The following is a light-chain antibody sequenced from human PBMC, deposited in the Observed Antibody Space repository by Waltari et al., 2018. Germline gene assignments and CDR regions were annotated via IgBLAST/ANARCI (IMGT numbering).Light chain of an antibody. J-gene: IGKJ4*01. CDR2: DAS. Sequence: DIQMTQSPSSLSASVGDRVTITCQASQDISKSLNWFQQKPGKAPKVLIYDASNLRTGVPSRFRGSGSGTHFTFTISSLQPEDIATYYCQHYANLPLTFGGGTNVDIK. V-gene: IGKV1-33*01. CDR3: QHYANLPLT. CDR1: QDISKS.